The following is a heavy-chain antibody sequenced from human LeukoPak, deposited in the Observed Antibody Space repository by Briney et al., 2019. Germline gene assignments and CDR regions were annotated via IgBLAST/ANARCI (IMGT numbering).Heavy chain of an antibody. CDR3: AAEYCGGGFCYTRHSGHDY. J-gene: IGHJ4*02. Sequence: PGGSLRLSCAASGFTLSSYAMHWVRQAPGKGLEWVAVISYDGGSEYYADSVKGRFTISRDSSRNTLYLQMNSLRAEDAAVYYCAAEYCGGGFCYTRHSGHDYWGQGTLVTVSS. CDR2: ISYDGGSE. V-gene: IGHV3-30-3*01. CDR1: GFTLSSYA. D-gene: IGHD2-15*01.